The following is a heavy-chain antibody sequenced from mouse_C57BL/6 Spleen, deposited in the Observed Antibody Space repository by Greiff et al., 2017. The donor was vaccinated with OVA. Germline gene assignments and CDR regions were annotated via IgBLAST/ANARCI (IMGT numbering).Heavy chain of an antibody. CDR3: ARADYDKAMDY. J-gene: IGHJ4*01. D-gene: IGHD2-4*01. V-gene: IGHV1-19*01. CDR2: ISTKDGGT. CDR1: GYTFTDYC. Sequence: EVQLQQSGAVLVKPGASVKMSCKASGYTFTDYCMNWVKQSPGKSLEWVGVISTKDGGTSYNQKVKGKATLTVDNSTSTADMELNSLTSEDSAVYYCARADYDKAMDYWGQGTSVTVSS.